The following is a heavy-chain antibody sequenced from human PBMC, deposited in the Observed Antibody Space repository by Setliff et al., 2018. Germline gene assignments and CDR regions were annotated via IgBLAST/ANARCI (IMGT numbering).Heavy chain of an antibody. V-gene: IGHV1-69*05. D-gene: IGHD3-10*01. CDR1: GGTFSSYA. CDR3: ARNLDYPPRGGYYYYYMDV. Sequence: SVKVSCKASGGTFSSYAISWVRQAPGQGLEWMGGIIPIFGTANYAQKFQGRVTITTDESTSTAYMELSSLRSEDTAVYYCARNLDYPPRGGYYYYYMDVWGKGTTVTVSS. CDR2: IIPIFGTA. J-gene: IGHJ6*03.